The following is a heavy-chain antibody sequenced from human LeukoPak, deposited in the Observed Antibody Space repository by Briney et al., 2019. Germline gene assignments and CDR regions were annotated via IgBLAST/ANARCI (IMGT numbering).Heavy chain of an antibody. Sequence: GGSLRLSCVISGYTFTHYGFHWVRQAPGKALEWVAYISYNGNNKYEDSVKGRFTISRDNSKSTLHLQMNGLRAEDTAVYYCARDHAYAFDIWGQGTLVTVSS. CDR2: ISYNGNNK. CDR3: ARDHAYAFDI. CDR1: GYTFTHYG. D-gene: IGHD2-2*01. V-gene: IGHV3-30*03. J-gene: IGHJ3*02.